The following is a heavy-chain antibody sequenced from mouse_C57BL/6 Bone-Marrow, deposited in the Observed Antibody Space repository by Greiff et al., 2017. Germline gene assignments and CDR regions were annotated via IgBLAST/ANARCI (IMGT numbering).Heavy chain of an antibody. D-gene: IGHD1-1*01. J-gene: IGHJ2*01. CDR2: INPNNGGT. CDR3: AREGITTVVAPFDY. Sequence: EVQLQQSGPELVKPGASVQISCKASGYTFTDYYMNWVKQSHGKSLEWIGDINPNNGGTSYNQKFKGKATLTVDKSSSTAYMELRSLTSEDSAVYYCAREGITTVVAPFDYWGQGTTLTVSS. V-gene: IGHV1-26*01. CDR1: GYTFTDYY.